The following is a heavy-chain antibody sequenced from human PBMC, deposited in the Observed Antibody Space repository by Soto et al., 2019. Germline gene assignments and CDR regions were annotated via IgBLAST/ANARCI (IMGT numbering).Heavy chain of an antibody. CDR1: GYTLTNFD. V-gene: IGHV1-8*01. D-gene: IGHD6-13*01. CDR3: ARSGAGHNVNFAY. CDR2: MNPASGNT. J-gene: IGHJ4*02. Sequence: QVQLVQSGAEVKKPGASVKVSCRASGYTLTNFDINWVRQATGQGLEWMGWMNPASGNTGYVQNFRGRVTMTRDTSRSTAYRELSSLTSDDTAVYYGARSGAGHNVNFAYWGQGSLVTVSS.